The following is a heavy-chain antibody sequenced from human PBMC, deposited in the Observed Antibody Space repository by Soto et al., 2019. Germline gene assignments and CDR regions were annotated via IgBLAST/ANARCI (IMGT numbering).Heavy chain of an antibody. CDR1: GYSFTSYD. Sequence: ASVKVSCKASGYSFTSYDINWVRQATGQGLEWMGWMNPNSGDTGYAQKFQGRLTMTRDTSISTAYMELSSLRSEDTAIYYCARGSGMGAPDGSFDIWGQGTMVTVSS. CDR2: MNPNSGDT. CDR3: ARGSGMGAPDGSFDI. J-gene: IGHJ3*02. D-gene: IGHD1-26*01. V-gene: IGHV1-8*01.